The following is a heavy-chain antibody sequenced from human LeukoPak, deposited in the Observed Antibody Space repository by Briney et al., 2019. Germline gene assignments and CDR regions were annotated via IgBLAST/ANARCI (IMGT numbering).Heavy chain of an antibody. CDR3: ARDLGQYYDTSDNWFDP. CDR1: GFTFSSYW. D-gene: IGHD3-22*01. J-gene: IGHJ5*02. CDR2: INGDGSST. V-gene: IGHV3-74*01. Sequence: GGSLELSCAASGFTFSSYWMHWVRQAPGKGLVWVSRINGDGSSTSYADSVKGRFTISRDNAKNTLNLQMNSLRAEDTAVYYCARDLGQYYDTSDNWFDPWGQGTLVTVSS.